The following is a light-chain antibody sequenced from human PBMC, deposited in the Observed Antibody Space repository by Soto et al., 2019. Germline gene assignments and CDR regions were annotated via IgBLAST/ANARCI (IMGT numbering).Light chain of an antibody. V-gene: IGKV3-15*01. CDR1: QTLRNK. CDR3: QHHNAWPLT. J-gene: IGKJ3*01. Sequence: IVLTQSPGTLSVSPGERVILSCRASQTLRNKLAWYQQKPGQAPRLLIYGGFTRATGIPARFSGSGSGTEFTLTTTCLQSEDFAIYYCQHHNAWPLTFGPGTKLNLK. CDR2: GGF.